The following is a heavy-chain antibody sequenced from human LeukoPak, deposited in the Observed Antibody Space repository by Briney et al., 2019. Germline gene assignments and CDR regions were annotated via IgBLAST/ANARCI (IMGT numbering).Heavy chain of an antibody. CDR1: GGSISSGGYY. CDR2: IYYSGST. CDR3: ARKSRLNWFDP. V-gene: IGHV4-31*03. Sequence: PSETLSLTCTVSGGSISSGGYYWSWIRQHPGKGLEWIGYIYYSGSTYYNPSLKSRVTISVDTSKNQFSLKLSSVTAADTAVYYCARKSRLNWFDPWGQGTLVTVSS. J-gene: IGHJ5*02.